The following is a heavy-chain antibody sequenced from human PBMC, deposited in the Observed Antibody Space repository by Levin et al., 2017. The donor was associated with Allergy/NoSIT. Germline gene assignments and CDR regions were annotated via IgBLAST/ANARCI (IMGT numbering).Heavy chain of an antibody. Sequence: LSLTCAASGFIFSTYGMHWVRQAPGKGLEWVAVIFSDGSIKYYGDSVKGRFIISRDNSKNTLYLQMNSLRVADTAVYYCARASGSFDYWGQGTLVTVSS. J-gene: IGHJ4*02. CDR3: ARASGSFDY. CDR1: GFIFSTYG. CDR2: IFSDGSIK. V-gene: IGHV3-33*01. D-gene: IGHD1-26*01.